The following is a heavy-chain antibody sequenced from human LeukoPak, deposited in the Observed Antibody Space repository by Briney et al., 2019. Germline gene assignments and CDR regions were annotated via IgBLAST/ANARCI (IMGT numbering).Heavy chain of an antibody. D-gene: IGHD6-13*01. CDR2: IRSIVTSI. CDR1: GFTFSSYE. CDR3: ARGISSSYHRHFDY. Sequence: GGSLRLSCAASGFTFSSYEMNWVRQAPGKGLEWVSLIRSIVTSIDYVDSVKGRFTISRDNAKNSLYLQMDSLRAEDTAVYYCARGISSSYHRHFDYWGRGILVTVSS. J-gene: IGHJ4*02. V-gene: IGHV3-48*03.